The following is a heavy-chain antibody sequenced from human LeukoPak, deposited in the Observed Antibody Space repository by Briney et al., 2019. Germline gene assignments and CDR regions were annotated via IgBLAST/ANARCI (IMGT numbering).Heavy chain of an antibody. D-gene: IGHD5-12*01. Sequence: PGGSLRFTCATSGFTFSRYSMNWVRQAPGKGLEWVSSIISNSNYIYYADSVKGRFTISRDNAKNSQYLQMNSLRAGDTAVYYCASSWIVASNIDSWGQGTLVTVSS. CDR2: IISNSNYI. CDR3: ASSWIVASNIDS. V-gene: IGHV3-21*01. J-gene: IGHJ4*02. CDR1: GFTFSRYS.